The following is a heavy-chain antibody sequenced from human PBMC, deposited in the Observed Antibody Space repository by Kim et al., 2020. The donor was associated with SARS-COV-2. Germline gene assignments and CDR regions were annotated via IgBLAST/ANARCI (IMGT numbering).Heavy chain of an antibody. CDR1: GFTFSNYA. V-gene: IGHV3-23*01. CDR3: AKSTAGGLYGSGTYGGRDF. J-gene: IGHJ4*02. Sequence: GGSLRLSCAASGFTFSNYAMNWVRQAPGKGLEWVSSISANSGNSYYADSVKGRFTISRDNPQNTLYLQMNSLRAEDTAVYFCAKSTAGGLYGSGTYGGRDFWGQGTLVTVSS. D-gene: IGHD3-10*01. CDR2: ISANSGNS.